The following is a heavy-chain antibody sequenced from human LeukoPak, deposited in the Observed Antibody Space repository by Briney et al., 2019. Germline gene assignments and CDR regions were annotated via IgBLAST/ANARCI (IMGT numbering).Heavy chain of an antibody. D-gene: IGHD1-26*01. Sequence: SETLSLTCTVSGGSISSYYWSWIRQPAGKGLEWIGRIYTSGSTNYNPSLKSRVTMSVDTSKNQFSLKLSSVTAADTAVYYCARGDRRPIVGATRARAFDIWGQGTMVTVSS. CDR2: IYTSGST. CDR1: GGSISSYY. V-gene: IGHV4-4*07. CDR3: ARGDRRPIVGATRARAFDI. J-gene: IGHJ3*02.